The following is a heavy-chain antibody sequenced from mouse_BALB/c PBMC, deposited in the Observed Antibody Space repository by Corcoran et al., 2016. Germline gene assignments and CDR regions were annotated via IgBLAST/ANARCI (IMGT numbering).Heavy chain of an antibody. J-gene: IGHJ3*01. CDR2: IYPRDGST. CDR1: GYTFTSYY. Sequence: QVQLQQSGPELVKPGASVKISCKASGYTFTSYYIHWVKQRPGQGLEWIGYIYPRDGSTNYNEKFKGKATLTADTSSSTAYMQLSSLTSEDSAVYFCARSGDFPWFAYWGQGTLVTVSA. V-gene: IGHV1S12*01. CDR3: ARSGDFPWFAY.